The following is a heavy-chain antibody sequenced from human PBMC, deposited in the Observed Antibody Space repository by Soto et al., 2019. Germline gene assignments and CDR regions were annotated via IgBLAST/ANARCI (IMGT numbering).Heavy chain of an antibody. J-gene: IGHJ5*02. CDR1: GYTFSSYG. CDR2: INAYTGNT. CDR3: ARAGYNWFDP. V-gene: IGHV1-18*01. Sequence: QVQLVQSGVEVKKPGASVKVSCKASGYTFSSYGISWVRQAPGQGLEWMGWINAYTGNTNYAQNLQXTVXMXTDTSTSTAYMELRSLRSDDTAVYYCARAGYNWFDPWGQGTLVTVSS.